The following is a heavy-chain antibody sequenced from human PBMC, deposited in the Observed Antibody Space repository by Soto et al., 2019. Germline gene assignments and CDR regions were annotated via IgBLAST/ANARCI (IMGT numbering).Heavy chain of an antibody. V-gene: IGHV3-48*02. Sequence: PGGSLRLSCAASGFTFSDYNMIWVRQAPGKGLEWVSYIDIFSATIYYADSVKGRFTISRDNAKNSLYLQMNSLRDEDTAVYYCARDGVAEIDYWGQGTLVTVS. CDR3: ARDGVAEIDY. J-gene: IGHJ4*02. CDR1: GFTFSDYN. D-gene: IGHD2-15*01. CDR2: IDIFSATI.